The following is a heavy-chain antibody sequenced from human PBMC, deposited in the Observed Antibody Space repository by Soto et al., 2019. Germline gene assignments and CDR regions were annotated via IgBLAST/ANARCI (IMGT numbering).Heavy chain of an antibody. CDR1: GFDFSTYA. CDR3: ARDSVTRVSSDIPGMDV. Sequence: EVRLLESGGGLVQPGGSLRLSCVASGFDFSTYAMSWVRQAPGKGLEWVSVIGEGGVSRVYADAVKGRLNISRDNSKNTLYLQMTSLRVDDTAMYYCARDSVTRVSSDIPGMDVWGQGTTVSVSS. V-gene: IGHV3-23*01. J-gene: IGHJ6*02. CDR2: IGEGGVSR. D-gene: IGHD3-10*01.